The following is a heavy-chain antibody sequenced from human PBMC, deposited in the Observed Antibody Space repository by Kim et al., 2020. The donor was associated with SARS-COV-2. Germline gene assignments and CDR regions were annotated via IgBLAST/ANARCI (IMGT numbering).Heavy chain of an antibody. CDR3: ARGRAVDGTAGDSSGYYYPFDY. CDR1: GYTFTGYY. D-gene: IGHD3-22*01. V-gene: IGHV1-2*05. J-gene: IGHJ4*02. CDR2: INPNSGGT. Sequence: ASVKVSCKASGYTFTGYYMHWVRQAPGQGLEWMGRINPNSGGTNYAQKFQGRVTMTRDTSISTAYMELSRLRSDDTVVYYCARGRAVDGTAGDSSGYYYPFDYWGQGTLVTVSS.